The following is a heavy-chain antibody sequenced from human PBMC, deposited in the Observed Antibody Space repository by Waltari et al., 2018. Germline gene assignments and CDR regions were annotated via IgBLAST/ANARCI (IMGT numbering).Heavy chain of an antibody. Sequence: EVQLVESGGGLVQPGGSLRLSCAASGFTFNTYWMHWVRQVPGEGLVWGSRIKSDGGGIVYADSVKGRFTISRDNSKNTLYLQMNSLRADDTAVYYCARGPLTSNWSSYFDYWGQGSLVTVSS. CDR2: IKSDGGGI. J-gene: IGHJ4*02. CDR3: ARGPLTSNWSSYFDY. D-gene: IGHD6-6*01. CDR1: GFTFNTYW. V-gene: IGHV3-74*01.